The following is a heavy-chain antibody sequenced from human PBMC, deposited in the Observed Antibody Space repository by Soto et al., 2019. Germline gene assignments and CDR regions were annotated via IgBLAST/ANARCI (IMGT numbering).Heavy chain of an antibody. V-gene: IGHV3-15*01. Sequence: GGSLRLSCAASGFTFSNAWMSWVRQAPGKGLEWVGRIKSKTDGGTTDYAAPVKGRFTISRDDSKNTLYLQMNSLKTEDTAVYYCTTDSRAAAGTYFSWDLSSDAFDIWGQGTMVTVSS. D-gene: IGHD6-13*01. J-gene: IGHJ3*02. CDR2: IKSKTDGGTT. CDR1: GFTFSNAW. CDR3: TTDSRAAAGTYFSWDLSSDAFDI.